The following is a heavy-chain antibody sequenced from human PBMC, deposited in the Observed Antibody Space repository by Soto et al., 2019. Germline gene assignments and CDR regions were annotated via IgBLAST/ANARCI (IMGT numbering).Heavy chain of an antibody. V-gene: IGHV1-8*01. CDR2: MNPNSGNT. CDR3: AQGRRVYSSSLSGFDY. CDR1: GYTFTSYD. J-gene: IGHJ4*02. D-gene: IGHD6-6*01. Sequence: GASVKVSCKASGYTFTSYDINWVRQATGQGLEWMGWMNPNSGNTGYAQKFQGRVTMTRNTSISTAYMELSSLRSEDTAVYYCAQGRRVYSSSLSGFDYWGQGTLVTVSS.